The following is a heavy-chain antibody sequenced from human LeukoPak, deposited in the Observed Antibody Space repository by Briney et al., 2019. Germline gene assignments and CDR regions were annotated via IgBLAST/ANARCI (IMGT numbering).Heavy chain of an antibody. CDR3: ARHVSVPVVPAAIVRFDP. J-gene: IGHJ5*02. V-gene: IGHV4-39*01. CDR2: IYYSGST. CDR1: GGSISSSSYY. Sequence: SETLSLTCTVSGGSISSSSYYWGWIRQPPGKGLEWIGSIYYSGSTYYNPSLKSRVTISVDTSKNQFSLKLSSVTAADTAVYYCARHVSVPVVPAAIVRFDPWGQGTLVTVSS. D-gene: IGHD2-2*01.